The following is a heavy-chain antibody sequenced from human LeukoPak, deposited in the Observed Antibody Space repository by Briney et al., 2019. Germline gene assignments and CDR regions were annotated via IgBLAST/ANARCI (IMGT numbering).Heavy chain of an antibody. CDR3: ARDRDRAEFYFDY. J-gene: IGHJ4*02. CDR1: GFTFSTYG. Sequence: GRSLRLSCAASGFTFSTYGIHWVRQAPGKGLEWVAVISYDGSNKYYADSVRGRFTISRDNSKNTVYVQMNNLRAEDTAVYYCARDRDRAEFYFDYWGQGTLVTVSS. D-gene: IGHD1-14*01. V-gene: IGHV3-30*03. CDR2: ISYDGSNK.